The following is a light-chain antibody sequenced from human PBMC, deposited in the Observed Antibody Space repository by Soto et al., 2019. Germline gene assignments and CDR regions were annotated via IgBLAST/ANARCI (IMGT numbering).Light chain of an antibody. CDR2: EDN. J-gene: IGLJ2*01. V-gene: IGLV6-57*04. CDR3: QSYDSSNVV. CDR1: SGSIGSNY. Sequence: NFMLTQPHSVSESPGKTVTISCTRNSGSIGSNYVQWYQQRPGSVPTTVIYEDNQRPSGVPDRFSGSVDVFSNSATLTISGLETDDEADDFCQSYDSSNVVFGGGTKVTVL.